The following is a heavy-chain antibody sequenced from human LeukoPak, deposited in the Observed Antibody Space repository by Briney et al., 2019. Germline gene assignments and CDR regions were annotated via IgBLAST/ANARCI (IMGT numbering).Heavy chain of an antibody. D-gene: IGHD2-21*01. CDR1: GFTFSSSG. V-gene: IGHV3-30*02. CDR3: AQEFRNSFGGGAQNCLFNS. Sequence: PGGSLRLSCAASGFTFSSSGMHWVRQAPGRGLEWVAFIRFDGTTKYYAQSVRGRFTISRDNSKNTLGLQMNSLRAEDTAVYYVAQEFRNSFGGGAQNCLFNSWGPEPLAPSPQ. CDR2: IRFDGTTK. J-gene: IGHJ5*01.